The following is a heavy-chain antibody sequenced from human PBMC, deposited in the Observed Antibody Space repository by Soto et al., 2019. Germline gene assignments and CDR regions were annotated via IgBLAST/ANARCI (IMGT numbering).Heavy chain of an antibody. CDR1: GFTFSSFA. D-gene: IGHD1-1*01. J-gene: IGHJ6*02. V-gene: IGHV3-23*01. CDR3: ARDSFPTTTKGHGVYLYYGVGG. CDR2: ISGSGGST. Sequence: EMQLLESGGGLVQPGGSLRLSCAASGFTFSSFAMSWVRQAPGKGLDWVSAISGSGGSTYSADSVKGRFTISRDNSNNPLYRQMSRLRVEDTAVYYCARDSFPTTTKGHGVYLYYGVGGWGQGTTVTGSS.